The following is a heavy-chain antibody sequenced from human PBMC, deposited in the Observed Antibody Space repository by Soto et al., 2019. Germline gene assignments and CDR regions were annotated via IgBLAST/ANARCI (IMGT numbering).Heavy chain of an antibody. J-gene: IGHJ4*02. CDR1: GGTFSSYA. V-gene: IGHV1-69*06. Sequence: SVKVSCKASGGTFSSYAISWVRQAPGQGLEWMGGIIPIFGTANYAQKFQGRVTITADKSTSTAYMELSSLRSEDTAVYYCARDSLNSGYNHKSSSGWPDPFDYWGQGTLVTVSS. CDR3: ARDSLNSGYNHKSSSGWPDPFDY. D-gene: IGHD6-19*01. CDR2: IIPIFGTA.